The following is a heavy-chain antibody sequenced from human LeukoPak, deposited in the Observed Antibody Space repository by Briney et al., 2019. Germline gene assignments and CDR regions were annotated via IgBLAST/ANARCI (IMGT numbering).Heavy chain of an antibody. V-gene: IGHV1-2*02. CDR2: INPNSGGT. CDR3: AREESYRAATFDY. D-gene: IGHD3-16*01. CDR1: GYTFTGYY. J-gene: IGHJ4*02. Sequence: ASVKVSCKASGYTFTGYYMHWVRQAPGQGLEWMGWINPNSGGTNYARKFQGRVTMTRDTSISTAYMELSRLRSDDTAVYYCAREESYRAATFDYWGQGTLVTVSS.